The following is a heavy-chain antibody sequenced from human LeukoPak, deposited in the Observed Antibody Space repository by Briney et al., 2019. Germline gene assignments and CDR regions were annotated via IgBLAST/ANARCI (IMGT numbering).Heavy chain of an antibody. CDR1: GYTSTSYD. CDR3: ARGPNLVGSSWYWDWFDP. J-gene: IGHJ5*02. V-gene: IGHV1-8*01. CDR2: MNPNSGNT. Sequence: ASVKVSCKASGYTSTSYDINWVRQATGQGLEWMGWMNPNSGNTGYAQKFQGRVTMTRNTSISTAYMELSSLRSEDTAVYYCARGPNLVGSSWYWDWFDPWGQGTLVTVSS. D-gene: IGHD6-13*01.